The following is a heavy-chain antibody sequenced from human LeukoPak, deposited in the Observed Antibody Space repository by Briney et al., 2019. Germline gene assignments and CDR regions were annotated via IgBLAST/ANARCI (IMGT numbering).Heavy chain of an antibody. CDR3: ARVGKVSTVTHPNWFDP. D-gene: IGHD4-17*01. V-gene: IGHV4-39*07. Sequence: SETLSLTCTVSGGSISSSSYYWGWIRQPPGKGLEWIGSIYYSGSTYYNPSLKSRVTISVDTSKNQFSLKLSSVTAADTAVYYCARVGKVSTVTHPNWFDPWGQGTLVTVSS. CDR1: GGSISSSSYY. J-gene: IGHJ5*02. CDR2: IYYSGST.